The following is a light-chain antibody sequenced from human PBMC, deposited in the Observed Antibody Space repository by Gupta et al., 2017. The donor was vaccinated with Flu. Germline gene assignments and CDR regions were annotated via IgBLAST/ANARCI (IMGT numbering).Light chain of an antibody. Sequence: PAPLFWSPGERATLSCRASQSVGSFLAWYQQKPGQAPRLLIYDASNRATGLPGRFSGSGSGTDFTLTISSLEPEDFAIYYCQQRSNWPLTFGWGTKVEIK. CDR3: QQRSNWPLT. J-gene: IGKJ4*01. V-gene: IGKV3-11*01. CDR2: DAS. CDR1: QSVGSF.